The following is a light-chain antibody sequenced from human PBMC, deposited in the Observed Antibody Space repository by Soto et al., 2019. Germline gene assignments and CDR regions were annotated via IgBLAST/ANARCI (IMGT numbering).Light chain of an antibody. CDR2: EVS. J-gene: IGLJ2*01. V-gene: IGLV2-14*01. CDR3: SSYTTSSTLGVV. CDR1: SSDVGAYNY. Sequence: QSVLTQPASVSGSPGQSITISCTGTSSDVGAYNYVSWYQQHPGKAPKLMIYEVSYRPSGVSNRFSGSKSGDTASLTISGLQAEDEADYYCSSYTTSSTLGVVFGGGTKLTVL.